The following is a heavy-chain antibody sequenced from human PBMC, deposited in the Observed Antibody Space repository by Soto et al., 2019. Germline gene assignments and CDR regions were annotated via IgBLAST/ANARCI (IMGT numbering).Heavy chain of an antibody. J-gene: IGHJ5*01. CDR2: ISGDNGET. V-gene: IGHV1-18*04. CDR3: SRAISNTWAKSWLDP. Sequence: GLLLQSGGEVKKPGASVTASCKASGYTFRSYGVSLVRQVPGQGLEWMGWISGDNGETTYAPSFRDRFTLSADASATIPYMELRNRIAEDTAVYYCSRAISNTWAKSWLDPWGQGTIITVSS. D-gene: IGHD4-4*01. CDR1: GYTFRSYG.